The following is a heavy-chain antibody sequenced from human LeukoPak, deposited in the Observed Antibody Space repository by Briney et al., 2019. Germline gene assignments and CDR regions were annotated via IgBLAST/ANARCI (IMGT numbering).Heavy chain of an antibody. D-gene: IGHD4-17*01. CDR3: AKVDSSDYGDLRIPADY. Sequence: TGGSLRHSCAASGFIFSSFVMHWVRPAPGKGLEWVAVISYDGSNKYYADSVKGRFTISRDNSKNTLYLQMNSLRVEDTAVYYCAKVDSSDYGDLRIPADYWGQGTLVIVSS. CDR2: ISYDGSNK. J-gene: IGHJ4*02. CDR1: GFIFSSFV. V-gene: IGHV3-30*18.